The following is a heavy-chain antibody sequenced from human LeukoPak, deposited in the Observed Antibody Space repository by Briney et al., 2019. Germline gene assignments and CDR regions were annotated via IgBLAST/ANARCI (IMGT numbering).Heavy chain of an antibody. CDR2: IYTSGST. D-gene: IGHD2-2*01. CDR3: ARDKRDIVVVPAQPTGMDV. Sequence: SETLSLTCTVSGGSISSYYWSWIRQPAGKGLEWIGRIYTSGSTNYNPSLKSRVTMSVDTSKNQFSVKVRSVTAADKAVYYCARDKRDIVVVPAQPTGMDVWGQGTTVTVSS. CDR1: GGSISSYY. V-gene: IGHV4-4*07. J-gene: IGHJ6*02.